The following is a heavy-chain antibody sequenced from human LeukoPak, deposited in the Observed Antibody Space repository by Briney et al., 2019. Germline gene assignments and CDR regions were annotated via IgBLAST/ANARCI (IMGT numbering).Heavy chain of an antibody. J-gene: IGHJ4*02. D-gene: IGHD6-19*01. CDR1: GFTFSSYD. V-gene: IGHV3-23*01. Sequence: GGSLRLSCVASGFTFSSYDMSWVRQAPGKGLEWVSAISGSGGSTYFADSVKGRFTISRDNSKNTLYLQMNSLRAEDTAIYYCAKDADSSGWCDYWGRGTLVTVSS. CDR3: AKDADSSGWCDY. CDR2: ISGSGGST.